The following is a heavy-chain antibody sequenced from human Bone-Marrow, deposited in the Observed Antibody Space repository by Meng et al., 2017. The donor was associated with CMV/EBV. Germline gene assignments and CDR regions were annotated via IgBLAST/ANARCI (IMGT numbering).Heavy chain of an antibody. D-gene: IGHD6-6*01. J-gene: IGHJ6*02. CDR2: INPSGGST. V-gene: IGHV1-46*01. CDR1: GGTFSSYA. CDR3: AQGEGLAARRAYYYYYRMDV. Sequence: ASVKVSCKASGGTFSSYAISWVRQAPGQGLEWMGIINPSGGSTSYAQKFQGRVTMTRDTSTSTVYMELSSLRSEDTAVYYGAQGEGLAARRAYYYYYRMDVWGQGTTVTVSS.